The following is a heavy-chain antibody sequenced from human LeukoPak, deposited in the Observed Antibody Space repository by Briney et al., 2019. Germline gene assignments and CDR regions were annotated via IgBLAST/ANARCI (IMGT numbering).Heavy chain of an antibody. Sequence: GASVKVSCKASGYTFTGYYMHWVRQAPGQGLEWMGWINPNSGGTNYAQKFQGRVTMTRNTSISAAYMELSSLRSEDTAVYYCARGQSGSGSYNYYYYMDVWGKGTTVTISS. V-gene: IGHV1-2*02. CDR3: ARGQSGSGSYNYYYYMDV. CDR1: GYTFTGYY. D-gene: IGHD3-10*01. CDR2: INPNSGGT. J-gene: IGHJ6*03.